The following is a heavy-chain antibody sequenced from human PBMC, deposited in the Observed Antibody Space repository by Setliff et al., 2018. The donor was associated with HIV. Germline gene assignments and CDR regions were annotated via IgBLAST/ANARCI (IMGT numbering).Heavy chain of an antibody. V-gene: IGHV3-21*01. J-gene: IGHJ3*01. CDR2: ITSSGNYK. D-gene: IGHD3-3*01. CDR1: GFTFSTYA. Sequence: RLSCAASGFTFSTYAMHWVRQAPGKGLEWVSSITSSGNYKSYADSVQGRFTISRDNADNSLYLDMNSLRAEDTAVYYCARGNFGAAIRLQAFDLWGRGTKVTVSS. CDR3: ARGNFGAAIRLQAFDL.